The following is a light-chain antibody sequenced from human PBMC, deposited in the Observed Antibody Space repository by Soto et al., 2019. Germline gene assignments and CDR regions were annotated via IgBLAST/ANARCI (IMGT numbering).Light chain of an antibody. CDR3: QQYNNWPLT. J-gene: IGKJ4*01. CDR1: QSVSSN. Sequence: EIVMTQSPATLSVSPGERATLSCRASQSVSSNLAWYQQKPGQAPRLLIYGASTRAPGIPARFSGSGSVTEFTLTISSLQSEDFAVYYCQQYNNWPLTFGGGTQVEIK. V-gene: IGKV3-15*01. CDR2: GAS.